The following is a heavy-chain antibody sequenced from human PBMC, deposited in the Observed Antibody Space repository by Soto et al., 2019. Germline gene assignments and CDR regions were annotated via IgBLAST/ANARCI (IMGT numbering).Heavy chain of an antibody. J-gene: IGHJ4*02. CDR1: GDSLSTYY. V-gene: IGHV4-4*07. CDR2: IHDTGRT. Sequence: QVQLQESGPGLVRPSETLSLTCTVSGDSLSTYYWSWIRQPAGERLEWIGRIHDTGRTNYNPSLKRRVTMSVDTSKNQFSLRVNSGTAADTAVYYCARESVSGTYRFDSWGQGTLVTFSS. CDR3: ARESVSGTYRFDS. D-gene: IGHD3-16*02.